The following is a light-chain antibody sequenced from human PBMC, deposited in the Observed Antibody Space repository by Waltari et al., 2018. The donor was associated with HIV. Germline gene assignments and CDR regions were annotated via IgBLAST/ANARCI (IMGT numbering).Light chain of an antibody. CDR1: SSNIGSNY. V-gene: IGLV1-47*01. CDR2: RSN. J-gene: IGLJ3*02. CDR3: AAWDASLSVWV. Sequence: QSVLTQPPSASGTPGQRVTISCSGSSSNIGSNYVYWYRQLPGTAPKLLNYRSNQRPSGVPARFSGSKPGTSASLAISGLRSENEADYYCAAWDASLSVWVFGGGTKLTVL.